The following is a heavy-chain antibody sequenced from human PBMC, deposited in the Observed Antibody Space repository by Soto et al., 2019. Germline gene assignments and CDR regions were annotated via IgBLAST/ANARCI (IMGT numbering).Heavy chain of an antibody. D-gene: IGHD3-3*01. CDR1: GFTFSQYS. CDR3: ARLPGEIFAYFHYGMDV. J-gene: IGHJ6*02. V-gene: IGHV3-48*02. Sequence: GGSLRLSCAASGFTFSQYSMNWVRQAPGKGLEWVSYISGSSSSIYYADSVKGRFTISRDNAKNSLYLQMNSLSDDDTAVYYCARLPGEIFAYFHYGMDVWGQGTTVTVSS. CDR2: ISGSSSSI.